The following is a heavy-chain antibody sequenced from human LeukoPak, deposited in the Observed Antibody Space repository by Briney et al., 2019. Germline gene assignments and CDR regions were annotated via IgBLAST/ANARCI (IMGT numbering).Heavy chain of an antibody. CDR3: ARNDKAAAGYATIDY. CDR2: IYTSGST. D-gene: IGHD6-13*01. J-gene: IGHJ4*02. V-gene: IGHV4-4*07. Sequence: PSETLSLTCTVSGGSISSYYWTWIRQPAGKGLEWIGRIYTSGSTNYNPSLKSRVTMSIDTSKNQFSLKVNSVTAADTAVYYCARNDKAAAGYATIDYWGQGTLVTVSS. CDR1: GGSISSYY.